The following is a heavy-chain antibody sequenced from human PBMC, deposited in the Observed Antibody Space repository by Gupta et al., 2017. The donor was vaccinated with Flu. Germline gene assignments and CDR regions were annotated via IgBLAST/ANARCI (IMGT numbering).Heavy chain of an antibody. CDR3: ARAGKAARSMLGAGGAGFDY. Sequence: EVQLVESGGGLVKPGGSPRLSCAASGFTFSSYSMNWVRQAPGKGLEWVSSISSSSSYIYYADSVKGRFTISRDNAKNSLYLQMNSLRAEDTAVYYCARAGKAARSMLGAGGAGFDYWGQGTLVTVSS. J-gene: IGHJ4*02. CDR1: GFTFSSYS. V-gene: IGHV3-21*01. D-gene: IGHD6-6*01. CDR2: ISSSSSYI.